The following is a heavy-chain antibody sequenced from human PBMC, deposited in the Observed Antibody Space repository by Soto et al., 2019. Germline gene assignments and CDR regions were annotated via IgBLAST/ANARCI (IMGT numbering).Heavy chain of an antibody. J-gene: IGHJ6*02. CDR2: IYYDRSA. CDR1: GDSIRSINNY. V-gene: IGHV4-39*07. Sequence: SETLSLTCTVSGDSIRSINNYWGWIRQPPGKGLEWIGNIYYDRSAFYNPSLKSRVAISADTSRNQFSLRVTSVTAADTAVYYCAGREFASSSFHYYYYAVDVWGQGTTVTVSS. D-gene: IGHD6-6*01. CDR3: AGREFASSSFHYYYYAVDV.